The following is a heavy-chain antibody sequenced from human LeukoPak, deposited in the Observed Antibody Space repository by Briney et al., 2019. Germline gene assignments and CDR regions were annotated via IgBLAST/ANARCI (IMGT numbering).Heavy chain of an antibody. CDR3: ARDGYYYDSSGYYYAGIDYYYYMDV. Sequence: ASVKVSCKASGYTFTSYYMHWVRQAPGQGLEWMGIINPSGGSTSYAQKFQGRVTMTRDMSTSTVYMELSSLRSEDTAVYYCARDGYYYDSSGYYYAGIDYYYYMDVWGKGTTVTVSS. CDR1: GYTFTSYY. J-gene: IGHJ6*03. V-gene: IGHV1-46*01. D-gene: IGHD3-22*01. CDR2: INPSGGST.